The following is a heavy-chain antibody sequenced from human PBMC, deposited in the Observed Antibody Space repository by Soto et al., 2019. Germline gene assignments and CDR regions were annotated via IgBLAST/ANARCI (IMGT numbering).Heavy chain of an antibody. Sequence: GGSLRLSCAASGFTVSSNYMSWVRQAPGKGLEWVSVIYSGGSTYYADSVKGRFTISRDNSKNTLYLQMNSLRAEDTAVYYCARELAAPSLYSNYYYYYGMDVWGQGTTVTVSS. J-gene: IGHJ6*02. CDR3: ARELAAPSLYSNYYYYYGMDV. CDR1: GFTVSSNY. V-gene: IGHV3-53*01. CDR2: IYSGGST. D-gene: IGHD4-4*01.